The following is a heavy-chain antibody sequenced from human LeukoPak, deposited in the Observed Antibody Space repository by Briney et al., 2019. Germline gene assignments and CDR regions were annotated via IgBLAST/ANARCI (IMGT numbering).Heavy chain of an antibody. CDR2: ISGSGGST. J-gene: IGHJ4*02. Sequence: GGSLRLSCAASGFTFSSYDMSWVRQAPGKGLEWVSAISGSGGSTYYADSVKGRFTISRDNSKNTLYLQMNSLRAEDTAVYYCAKDHRPPPDPSSGWYWGQGTLVTVSS. CDR3: AKDHRPPPDPSSGWY. D-gene: IGHD6-19*01. CDR1: GFTFSSYD. V-gene: IGHV3-23*01.